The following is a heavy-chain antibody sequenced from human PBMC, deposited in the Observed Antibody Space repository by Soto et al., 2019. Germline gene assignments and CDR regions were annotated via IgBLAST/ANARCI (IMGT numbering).Heavy chain of an antibody. Sequence: GGSLRLSCAASGFTFSSYAMSWVRQAPGKGLEWVSAISGSGGSTYYADSGKGRFTISGDNSKNTLYLQMNSLRAEDTAVYYCVWFGELLRSPSYYYGMDVWGQGTTVTVSS. CDR3: VWFGELLRSPSYYYGMDV. V-gene: IGHV3-23*01. D-gene: IGHD3-10*01. CDR2: ISGSGGST. J-gene: IGHJ6*02. CDR1: GFTFSSYA.